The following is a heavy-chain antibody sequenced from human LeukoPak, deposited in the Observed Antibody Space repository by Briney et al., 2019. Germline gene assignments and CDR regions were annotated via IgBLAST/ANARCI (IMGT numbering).Heavy chain of an antibody. CDR3: ARELPLTTVTTGIDY. CDR1: GFTFSSYG. CDR2: IWYDGSNK. J-gene: IGHJ4*02. V-gene: IGHV3-33*01. D-gene: IGHD4-11*01. Sequence: GRSLRLSCAASGFTFSSYGMHWVRQAPGKGLEWVAVIWYDGSNKYYADSVKGRFTISRDNSKNTLYLQMNSLRAEDTAVYYCARELPLTTVTTGIDYWGQGTLSPSPQ.